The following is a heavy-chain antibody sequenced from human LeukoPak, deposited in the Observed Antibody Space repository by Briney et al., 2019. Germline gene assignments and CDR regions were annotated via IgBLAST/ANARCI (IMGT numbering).Heavy chain of an antibody. CDR2: ISAYNGNT. CDR3: ARDRQSELYYYDSSGYIHAFDI. D-gene: IGHD3-22*01. V-gene: IGHV1-18*01. CDR1: GYTFTSYG. J-gene: IGHJ3*02. Sequence: GASVKVSCKASGYTFTSYGISWVRQAPGQGLEWMGWISAYNGNTNYAQKLQGRVTMTTDTSTSTAYMELRSLRSDDTAVYYCARDRQSELYYYDSSGYIHAFDIWAKGQWSPSLQ.